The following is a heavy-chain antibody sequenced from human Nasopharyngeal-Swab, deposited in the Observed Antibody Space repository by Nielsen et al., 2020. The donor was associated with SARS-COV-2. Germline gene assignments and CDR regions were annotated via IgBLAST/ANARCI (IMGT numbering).Heavy chain of an antibody. J-gene: IGHJ5*02. D-gene: IGHD3-22*01. Sequence: GESLKIFCAASGFTFSSYGMHWVRQAPGKGLEWVAVIWYDGSNKYYADSVKGRFTISRDNSKNTLYLQMNSLRAEDTAVYYCARDKNYYDSSGYANWFDPWGQGTLVTVSS. CDR3: ARDKNYYDSSGYANWFDP. CDR2: IWYDGSNK. V-gene: IGHV3-33*01. CDR1: GFTFSSYG.